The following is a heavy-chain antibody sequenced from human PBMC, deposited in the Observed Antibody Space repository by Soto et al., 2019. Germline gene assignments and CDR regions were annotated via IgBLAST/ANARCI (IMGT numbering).Heavy chain of an antibody. J-gene: IGHJ4*02. CDR1: GASISSAGYS. V-gene: IGHV4-31*03. Sequence: SETLSLTCTVSGASISSAGYSWSWVRQHPGKGLEWIGYITYSGDTDYNPSLRSRVSISIDTSRNQFSLKLSSVTAADTAVYYCARDRLVDTAMVTGHFGYWGQGTLVTVSS. D-gene: IGHD5-18*01. CDR3: ARDRLVDTAMVTGHFGY. CDR2: ITYSGDT.